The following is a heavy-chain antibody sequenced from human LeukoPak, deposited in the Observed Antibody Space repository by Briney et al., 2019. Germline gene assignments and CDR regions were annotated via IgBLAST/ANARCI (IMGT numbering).Heavy chain of an antibody. J-gene: IGHJ4*02. CDR1: GFTFSSYW. Sequence: GGSLRLSCAASGFTFSSYWMSWVRQAPGKGLEWVANIKQDGSEKYYVDSVKGRFTLSRDNAKNSLYLQMNSLRAEDTAVYYCARWTISGVVINDYFDYWGQGTLVTVSS. CDR3: ARWTISGVVINDYFDY. D-gene: IGHD3-3*01. CDR2: IKQDGSEK. V-gene: IGHV3-7*01.